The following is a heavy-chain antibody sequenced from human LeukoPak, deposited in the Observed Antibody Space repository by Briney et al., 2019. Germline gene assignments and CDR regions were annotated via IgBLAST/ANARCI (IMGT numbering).Heavy chain of an antibody. CDR3: ARDNIAVAARGAFDI. V-gene: IGHV3-21*01. Sequence: GGSLRLSCAASGFTFSDYWVDWVRQAPGKGLEWVSSISSSSSYIYYADSVKGRFTISRDNAKNPLYLQMNSLRAEDTAVYYCARDNIAVAARGAFDIWGQGTMVTVSS. D-gene: IGHD6-19*01. J-gene: IGHJ3*02. CDR2: ISSSSSYI. CDR1: GFTFSDYW.